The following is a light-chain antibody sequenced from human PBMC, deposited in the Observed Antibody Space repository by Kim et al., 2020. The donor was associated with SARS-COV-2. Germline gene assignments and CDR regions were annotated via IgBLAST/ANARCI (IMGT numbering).Light chain of an antibody. V-gene: IGKV1-8*01. CDR1: QGISSY. Sequence: AIRITQSPSSLSASTGDRVTITCRASQGISSYLAWYQQKPGKAPKLLIYGASTLQSGVPSRFSGSGSWTDFTLTISCLQSEDFATYYCQQYYNHPGTFGQGTKVDIK. CDR3: QQYYNHPGT. J-gene: IGKJ1*01. CDR2: GAS.